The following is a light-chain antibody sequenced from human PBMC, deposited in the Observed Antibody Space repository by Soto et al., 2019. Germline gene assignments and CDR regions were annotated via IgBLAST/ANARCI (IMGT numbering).Light chain of an antibody. CDR2: GAS. Sequence: EIVLRQSPGTLSLSPGERATLSCRASQSVSSSYLAWYQQKPGQAPRLLIYGASSRATGIRDRFSGSGSGTDFTLTISRLEPEDFAVYYCQQYGSSLWTFGQGTKVDIK. J-gene: IGKJ1*01. CDR3: QQYGSSLWT. CDR1: QSVSSSY. V-gene: IGKV3-20*01.